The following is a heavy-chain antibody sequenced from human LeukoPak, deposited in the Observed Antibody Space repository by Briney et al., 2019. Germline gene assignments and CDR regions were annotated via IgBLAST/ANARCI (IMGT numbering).Heavy chain of an antibody. J-gene: IGHJ4*02. CDR2: IKQDESEK. Sequence: PGGSLRLSCVASGFKFSSFWMSWIRQAPGKGLEWVANIKQDESEKYHVDSVKGRFTISRDNAKNSLYLQMNSLRAEDTAVYYCARDRAGSYWGQGTLVTVSS. D-gene: IGHD3-10*01. CDR3: ARDRAGSY. V-gene: IGHV3-7*01. CDR1: GFKFSSFW.